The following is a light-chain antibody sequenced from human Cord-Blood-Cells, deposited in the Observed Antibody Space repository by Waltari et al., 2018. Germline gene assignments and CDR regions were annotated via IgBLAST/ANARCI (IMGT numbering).Light chain of an antibody. V-gene: IGKV1-13*02. CDR2: GAS. J-gene: IGKJ4*01. CDR1: QGISSA. CDR3: QQFNSYPLT. Sequence: AIQLTQSPSSLSASVGDRVTITCRASQGISSALAWYQQKPGKAPKILIYGASSLESGVLSRFSGSGSGTDFTLTISSLQPEDFATYYCQQFNSYPLTFGGGTKVEIK.